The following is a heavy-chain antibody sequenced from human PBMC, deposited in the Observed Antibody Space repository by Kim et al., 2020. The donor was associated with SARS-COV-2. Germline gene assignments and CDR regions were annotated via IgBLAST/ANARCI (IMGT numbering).Heavy chain of an antibody. Sequence: SETLSLTCTVSGGSISSGGYYWSWIRQHPGKGLEWIGYIYYSGSTYYNPSLKSRVTISVDTSKNQFSLKLSSVTAADTAVYYCARGVWSYVHFRGFYFDYWGQGTLVTVSS. J-gene: IGHJ4*02. CDR3: ARGVWSYVHFRGFYFDY. D-gene: IGHD3-10*01. V-gene: IGHV4-31*03. CDR1: GGSISSGGYY. CDR2: IYYSGST.